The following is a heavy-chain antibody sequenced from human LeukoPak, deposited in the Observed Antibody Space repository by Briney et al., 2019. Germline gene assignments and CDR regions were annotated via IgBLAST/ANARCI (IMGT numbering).Heavy chain of an antibody. J-gene: IGHJ6*03. CDR3: ARQTTISSGRLNYYYYYMDV. V-gene: IGHV4-59*08. CDR2: VFYSGST. CDR1: GGSISSSY. D-gene: IGHD3-22*01. Sequence: KASEALSLTCTVSGGSISSSYWSWIRQPPGEGLEWIGDVFYSGSTDNNPSLKSRVTMSLDTSENQFSLNLSSVTAADTAVYYCARQTTISSGRLNYYYYYMDVWGKGTTVTVSS.